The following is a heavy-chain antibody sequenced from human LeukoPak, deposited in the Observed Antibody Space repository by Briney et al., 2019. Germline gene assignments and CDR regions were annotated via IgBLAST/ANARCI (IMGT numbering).Heavy chain of an antibody. V-gene: IGHV1-46*01. Sequence: ASVKVSCKASGYTFTGYYMHWVRQAPGQGLEWMGIINPSGGGIINPIGASTNYAQKFQGRVTVTRDTSTSTVYMELTSLRSDDTAMYYCARDSDYSGSGPIPSPGYWGQGTLVTVSS. D-gene: IGHD3-10*01. J-gene: IGHJ4*02. CDR2: INPSGGGIINPIGAST. CDR3: ARDSDYSGSGPIPSPGY. CDR1: GYTFTGYY.